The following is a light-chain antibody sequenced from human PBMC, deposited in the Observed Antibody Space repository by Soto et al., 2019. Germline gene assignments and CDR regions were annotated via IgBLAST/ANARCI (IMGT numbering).Light chain of an antibody. CDR3: QQYYNTPLT. CDR2: WAC. Sequence: DMVMTQSPDSPAVSMGERVTINCKSSQIVLYSSNNKNYLAWYQQKPGQHPKLLIYWACTRESGVPDRYRGSGSGTDVTLTISSLQAEDVAVYYCQQYYNTPLTFGGGTKVDIK. V-gene: IGKV4-1*01. CDR1: QIVLYSSNNKNY. J-gene: IGKJ4*01.